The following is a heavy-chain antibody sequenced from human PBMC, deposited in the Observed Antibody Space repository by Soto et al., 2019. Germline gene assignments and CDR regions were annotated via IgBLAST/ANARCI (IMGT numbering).Heavy chain of an antibody. V-gene: IGHV3-9*01. J-gene: IGHJ3*02. D-gene: IGHD1-7*01. CDR2: ISWNSGSI. CDR1: GFTFDDYA. Sequence: PGGSLRLSCAASGFTFDDYAMHWVRQAPGKGLEWVSGISWNSGSIGYADSVKGRFTISRDNAKNSLYLQMNSLRAEDTALYYCAKGSWNYVFGAFDIWGQGTMVTVSS. CDR3: AKGSWNYVFGAFDI.